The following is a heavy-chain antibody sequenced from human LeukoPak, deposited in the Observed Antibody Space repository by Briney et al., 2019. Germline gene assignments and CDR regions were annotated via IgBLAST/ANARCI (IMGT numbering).Heavy chain of an antibody. J-gene: IGHJ4*02. D-gene: IGHD6-19*01. CDR3: VRYFTAVAPTLRLDY. CDR2: ISGSGPST. Sequence: GGSLRLSCVASGFTFNNYAMSWVRQAPGKGLEWVSSISGSGPSTDYTDAVKGRFTISRDDAKNSLYLQMNSLRVEDTAVYHCVRYFTAVAPTLRLDYWGQGTLVTVSS. V-gene: IGHV3-23*01. CDR1: GFTFNNYA.